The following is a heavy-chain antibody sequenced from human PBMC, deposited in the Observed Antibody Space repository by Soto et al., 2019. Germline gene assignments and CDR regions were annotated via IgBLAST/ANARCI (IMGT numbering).Heavy chain of an antibody. CDR1: GFTFSSYA. D-gene: IGHD6-19*01. Sequence: GGSLRLSCAASGFTFSSYAMSWVRQAPGKGLEWVSAISGSGGSTYYADSVKGRFTISRDNSKNTLYLQMNNLRAEDTAVYYCARDSHVGSGWQLTADYWGQGTLVTVSS. V-gene: IGHV3-23*01. CDR2: ISGSGGST. CDR3: ARDSHVGSGWQLTADY. J-gene: IGHJ4*02.